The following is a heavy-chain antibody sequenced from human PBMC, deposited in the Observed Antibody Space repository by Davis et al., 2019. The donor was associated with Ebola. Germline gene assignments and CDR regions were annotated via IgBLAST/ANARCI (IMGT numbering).Heavy chain of an antibody. CDR2: IWYDGSNK. CDR3: ARGLTTFNYYYYGMDV. J-gene: IGHJ6*02. CDR1: GFTFSSYG. V-gene: IGHV3-33*01. Sequence: GESLKISCAASGFTFSSYGMHWVRQAPGKGLEWVAVIWYDGSNKYYADSVKGRFTISRDNSKNTLYLQMNSLRAEDTAVYYCARGLTTFNYYYYGMDVWGQGTTATVSS. D-gene: IGHD1-1*01.